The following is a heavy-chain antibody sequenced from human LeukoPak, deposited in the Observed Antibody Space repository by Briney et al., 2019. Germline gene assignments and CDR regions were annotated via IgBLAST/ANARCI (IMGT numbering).Heavy chain of an antibody. D-gene: IGHD3-22*01. CDR3: ARESSGYQTYFDS. CDR1: GGSISRGGYY. Sequence: SVTLSLTCTVSGGSISRGGYYWSWIRQRPGKGLEWIGYIHYSRRTYCNPSLKSRIIMSVDTSKNQFSLKLSSVTAADTAVYYCARESSGYQTYFDSWGQGILVTVSS. V-gene: IGHV4-31*03. CDR2: IHYSRRT. J-gene: IGHJ4*02.